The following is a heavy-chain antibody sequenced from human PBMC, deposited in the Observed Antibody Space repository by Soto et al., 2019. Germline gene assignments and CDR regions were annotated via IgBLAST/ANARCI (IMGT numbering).Heavy chain of an antibody. D-gene: IGHD3-3*01. CDR2: ITAFNGNT. J-gene: IGHJ4*02. CDR1: GYTFTDYG. CDR3: ARISQSDFWSGYYYFFDY. Sequence: QVPLVQSGAEMEKPGASVKVSCKASGYTFTDYGISWVRQAPGQGLQWMGWITAFNGNTKYAQQFQGRVTMTTDTSTSTAYMELRSLESDDTAVYYCARISQSDFWSGYYYFFDYWGQGTLVTVSS. V-gene: IGHV1-18*01.